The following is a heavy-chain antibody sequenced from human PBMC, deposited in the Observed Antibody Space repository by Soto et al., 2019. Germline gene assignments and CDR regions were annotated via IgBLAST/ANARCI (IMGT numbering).Heavy chain of an antibody. CDR3: ARLGGYCSTTGCYGYYAMDV. V-gene: IGHV4-39*01. CDR2: IYYSGNT. J-gene: IGHJ6*02. Sequence: QLQLQESGPGLMKPSETLSLTCTVSGGSISSSNYYWGWIRQPPGKGLEWIGRIYYSGNTYYNPSLKSRVTMSVDTSNNQFSLKLSSVTAADSAVYYCARLGGYCSTTGCYGYYAMDVWGQGTTVTVSS. CDR1: GGSISSSNYY. D-gene: IGHD2-2*01.